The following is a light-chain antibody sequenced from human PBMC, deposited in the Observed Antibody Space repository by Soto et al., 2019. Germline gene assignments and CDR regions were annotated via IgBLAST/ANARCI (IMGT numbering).Light chain of an antibody. Sequence: QSALTQPPSASGSPGQSVTISCTGTSSDVGGYNFVSWYQQHPGKAPKLMIYEVSERPSGVPDRFSGSKSGNTASLTVSGLQAEEEADYYCSSSAGSNIVVFGGGTKVTVL. CDR2: EVS. V-gene: IGLV2-8*01. CDR3: SSSAGSNIVV. CDR1: SSDVGGYNF. J-gene: IGLJ2*01.